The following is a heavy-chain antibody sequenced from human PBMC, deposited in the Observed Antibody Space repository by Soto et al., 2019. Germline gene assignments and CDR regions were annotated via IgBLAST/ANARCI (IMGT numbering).Heavy chain of an antibody. CDR1: GGIFSSYV. J-gene: IGHJ4*02. Sequence: QVQLVQSGAEVKKPGSSVNVSCKASGGIFSSYVTSWVRQVPGQGLEWMRGIIPLFGAANYAQKFQGRVTIIADESTNTAYMAVSSLGSEDTAVYYCARGGLRYDSRGYYYGAAYWGQGTLVTFSS. V-gene: IGHV1-69*01. CDR3: ARGGLRYDSRGYYYGAAY. D-gene: IGHD3-22*01. CDR2: IIPLFGAA.